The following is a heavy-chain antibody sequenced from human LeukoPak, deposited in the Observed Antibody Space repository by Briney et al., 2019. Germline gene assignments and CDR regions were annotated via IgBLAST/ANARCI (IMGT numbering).Heavy chain of an antibody. Sequence: GGSLRLSCAASGFTLSSYAMSWVRQALEKGLVWVPSISGSGGRKYYADSVKGRFTISVENCKNTLYLQMNSLRAEEMTVYYCAKDYVWYGEISGTDYWGQGTLVTVSS. CDR1: GFTLSSYA. CDR2: ISGSGGRK. D-gene: IGHD3-10*01. J-gene: IGHJ4*02. CDR3: AKDYVWYGEISGTDY. V-gene: IGHV3-23*01.